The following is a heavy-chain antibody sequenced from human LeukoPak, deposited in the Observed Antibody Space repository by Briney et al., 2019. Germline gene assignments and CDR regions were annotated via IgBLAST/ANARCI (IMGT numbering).Heavy chain of an antibody. D-gene: IGHD3-10*01. CDR1: GFIFSNYG. J-gene: IGHJ4*02. Sequence: GGSLRLSCAASGFIFSNYGFHWVRQAPGKGLEWVAVIWYDESNKYYADSVKGRFTISRDNSKNTLYLQMNSLRAEDTALYYCARSWHYYGSGSYHLDYWGQGTLITVSS. CDR2: IWYDESNK. CDR3: ARSWHYYGSGSYHLDY. V-gene: IGHV3-33*01.